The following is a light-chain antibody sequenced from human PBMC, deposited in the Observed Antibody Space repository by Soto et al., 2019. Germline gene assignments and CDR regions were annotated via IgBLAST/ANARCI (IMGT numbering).Light chain of an antibody. CDR2: TAS. CDR3: QQSNSIPRT. CDR1: QSIRNY. J-gene: IGKJ1*01. V-gene: IGKV1-39*01. Sequence: DIQLTQSPTSLSASVGDRVTISCRASQSIRNYLNWYQQKPGSAPKLLIYTASSLQSGVPSRFSGSGSGTDFTLTISSLQPEDFASYYCQQSNSIPRTFGQGTKVEMK.